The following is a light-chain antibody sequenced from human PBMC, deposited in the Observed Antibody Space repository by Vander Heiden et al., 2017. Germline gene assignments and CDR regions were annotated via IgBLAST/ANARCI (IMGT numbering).Light chain of an antibody. Sequence: EIVFTQSPATLSLSPGERATLSCRASQSVSSSYLAWYQQKPGQAPRLLIYGASSRATGIPDRFSGSGSGTDFTLTISRLEPEDFAVYYCQQYGSSPLTFGGGTKVEIK. J-gene: IGKJ4*01. V-gene: IGKV3-20*01. CDR1: QSVSSSY. CDR2: GAS. CDR3: QQYGSSPLT.